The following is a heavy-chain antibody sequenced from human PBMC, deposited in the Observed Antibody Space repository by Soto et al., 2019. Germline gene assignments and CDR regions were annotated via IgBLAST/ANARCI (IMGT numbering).Heavy chain of an antibody. CDR1: GYTFTSYD. V-gene: IGHV1-8*01. CDR3: AREGRVDYGDYTTYYYYMDV. CDR2: MNPNSGNT. Sequence: QVQLVQSGAEVKKPGASVKVSCKASGYTFTSYDINWVRQAAGQGLEWMGWMNPNSGNTGYAQKFQGRVTMTRNTSISTAYMELSSLRSEDTAVYYCAREGRVDYGDYTTYYYYMDVWGKGTTVTVSS. D-gene: IGHD4-17*01. J-gene: IGHJ6*03.